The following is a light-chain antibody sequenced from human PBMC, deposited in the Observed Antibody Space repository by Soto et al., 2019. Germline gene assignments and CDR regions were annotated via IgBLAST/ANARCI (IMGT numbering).Light chain of an antibody. CDR1: QSIGSY. J-gene: IGKJ4*01. CDR3: QQSYSTPALT. V-gene: IGKV1-39*01. Sequence: DIQMTLSPSSLSASLGDSVTITCRVSQSIGSYLNWYQQKPGEAPDLLIYAASSLQSGVPSRFSGSGSGTDFTLTISSLQPEDFATYDCQQSYSTPALTFGGGTKVDIK. CDR2: AAS.